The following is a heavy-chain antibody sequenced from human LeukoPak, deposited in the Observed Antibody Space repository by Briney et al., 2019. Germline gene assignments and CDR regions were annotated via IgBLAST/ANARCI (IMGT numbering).Heavy chain of an antibody. Sequence: GGSLRLSCAASGFTFSSYGMHWVRQAPGKGLEWVAHIRSDENYKHYADSVKGRFTISRDNSKNTVYVQMNSLRPEDTAVYYCAKDAHWSADHWGQGTLVTISS. CDR3: AKDAHWSADH. V-gene: IGHV3-30*02. J-gene: IGHJ5*02. CDR1: GFTFSSYG. D-gene: IGHD3-3*01. CDR2: IRSDENYK.